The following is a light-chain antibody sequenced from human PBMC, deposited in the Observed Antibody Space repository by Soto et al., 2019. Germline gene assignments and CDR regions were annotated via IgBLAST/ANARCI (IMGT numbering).Light chain of an antibody. CDR2: LTS. Sequence: VMTQYPLSLPVTPGEPASISCKSSHSLLNINGFHYLEWYLQRPGQSPQLLIYLTSHRASGVPDRFSGSGSGTDFTLKISRVEAGDVGVYYCMQALQTPLTFGQGTRLEIK. CDR3: MQALQTPLT. J-gene: IGKJ5*01. CDR1: HSLLNINGFHY. V-gene: IGKV2-28*01.